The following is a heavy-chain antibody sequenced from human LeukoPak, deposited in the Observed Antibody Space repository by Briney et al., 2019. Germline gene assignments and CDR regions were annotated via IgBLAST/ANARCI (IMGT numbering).Heavy chain of an antibody. CDR1: GFTFSSYA. CDR3: AKGGGLSGSGRLAMDV. Sequence: GGSLRLSCAASGFTFSSYAMSWVRLAPGKGLEWVSGISGSGGSTYYADSVKGRFTSSRDNSNNTLYVQMNSLRVEDTAVYYCAKGGGLSGSGRLAMDVWGQGTTVTVSS. J-gene: IGHJ6*02. D-gene: IGHD3-10*01. CDR2: ISGSGGST. V-gene: IGHV3-23*01.